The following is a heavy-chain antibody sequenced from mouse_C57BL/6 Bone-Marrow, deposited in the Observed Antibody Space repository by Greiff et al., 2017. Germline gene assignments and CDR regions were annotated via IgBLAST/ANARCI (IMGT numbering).Heavy chain of an antibody. Sequence: QVQLQQSGPGLVQPSQSLSITCTVSGFSLTSYGVHWVRQSPGQGLEWLGVIWSGGSTDYNAAFISRLSISKDNSKSQVFFKMNSLQADDTAIYYCAREGYYYGSSPLYFDVWGTGTTVTVSS. D-gene: IGHD1-1*01. CDR3: AREGYYYGSSPLYFDV. J-gene: IGHJ1*03. V-gene: IGHV2-2*01. CDR1: GFSLTSYG. CDR2: IWSGGST.